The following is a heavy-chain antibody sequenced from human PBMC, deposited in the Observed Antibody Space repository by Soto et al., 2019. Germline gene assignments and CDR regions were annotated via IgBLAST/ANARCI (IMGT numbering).Heavy chain of an antibody. J-gene: IGHJ2*01. V-gene: IGHV4-34*01. CDR3: ARESRDILTGPPWVWYFDL. D-gene: IGHD3-9*01. CDR2: INDRGSI. Sequence: QVQLQQWGAGPLRPLETLSLTCGVSGGSFSGHYWAWIRQSPGKGLAWIGEINDRGSINYNPSLKSRVSISVDTSKNHYSLNLRSVTAADTAVYYCARESRDILTGPPWVWYFDLWGRGTLVTVSS. CDR1: GGSFSGHY.